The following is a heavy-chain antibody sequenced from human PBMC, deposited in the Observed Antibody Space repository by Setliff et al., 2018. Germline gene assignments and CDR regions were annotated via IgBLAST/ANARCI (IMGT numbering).Heavy chain of an antibody. V-gene: IGHV1-69*06. CDR3: LRLVRYCTTIACHRTLGEEV. CDR1: GYTFSDYG. D-gene: IGHD1-1*01. Sequence: SVKVSCKASGYTFSDYGISWVRQAPGQGIEWMGGIIPLLETVKYAQKFQGTLTITADKSTSTAYLELRGLTSDDTAVYYCLRLVRYCTTIACHRTLGEEVWGQGTLVTVSS. J-gene: IGHJ4*02. CDR2: IIPLLETV.